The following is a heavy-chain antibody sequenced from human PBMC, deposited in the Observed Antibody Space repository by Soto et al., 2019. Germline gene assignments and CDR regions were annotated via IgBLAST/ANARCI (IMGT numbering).Heavy chain of an antibody. CDR3: ARVGARRGEKWFDP. J-gene: IGHJ5*02. CDR1: GGSINSGGYS. CDR2: IYHSGTT. D-gene: IGHD1-26*01. V-gene: IGHV4-30-2*01. Sequence: TSETLSLTCTVSGGSINSGGYSWTWIRQPPGKGLEWIGFIYHSGTTYYNPSLKSRVTISVGTSKNQFSLKLSSVTAADTAVYYCARVGARRGEKWFDPWGQGTLVTVSS.